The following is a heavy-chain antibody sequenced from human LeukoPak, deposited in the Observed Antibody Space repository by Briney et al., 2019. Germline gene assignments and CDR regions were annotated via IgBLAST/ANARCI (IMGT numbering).Heavy chain of an antibody. CDR2: ISGSGGST. CDR3: AKIWQLAATTGDFDY. J-gene: IGHJ4*02. Sequence: GGSLRLSCAASGFTFSSYAMSWVRQAPGKGLEWVSAISGSGGSTYYADSVKGRFTISRDNSKNTLYPQMNSLRAEDTAVHYCAKIWQLAATTGDFDYWGQGTLVTVSS. CDR1: GFTFSSYA. V-gene: IGHV3-23*01. D-gene: IGHD2-15*01.